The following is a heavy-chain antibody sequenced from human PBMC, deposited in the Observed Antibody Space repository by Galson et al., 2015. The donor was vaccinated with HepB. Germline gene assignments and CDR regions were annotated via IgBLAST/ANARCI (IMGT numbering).Heavy chain of an antibody. J-gene: IGHJ3*02. CDR1: GFTFSSYA. V-gene: IGHV3-30-3*01. CDR3: ARILSELMEAFDT. CDR2: ISYDGSNK. Sequence: SLRLSCAASGFTFSSYALHWVRQAPGKGLEWVAVISYDGSNKYYADSVKGRFTISRDNSKNTLYLQMNSLRAEDTAVYYCARILSELMEAFDTWGQGTMVTVSS. D-gene: IGHD3-10*01.